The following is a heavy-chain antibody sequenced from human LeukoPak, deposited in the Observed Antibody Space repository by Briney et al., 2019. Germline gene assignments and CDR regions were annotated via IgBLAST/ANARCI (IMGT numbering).Heavy chain of an antibody. CDR2: ISQSGADV. D-gene: IGHD3-9*01. V-gene: IGHV3-11*01. CDR1: GFTFSDYY. Sequence: GGSLRLSCAASGFTFSDYYMNWIRQAPGKGLEYIAYISQSGADVSYADSVKGRFTVSRDNAKNSVFLQMNSLTAEDTAVYYRASVARLLADWGQGTLVTVSS. J-gene: IGHJ4*02. CDR3: ASVARLLAD.